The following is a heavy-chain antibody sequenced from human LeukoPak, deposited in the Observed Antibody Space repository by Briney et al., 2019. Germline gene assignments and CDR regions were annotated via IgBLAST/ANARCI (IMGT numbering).Heavy chain of an antibody. CDR1: GYSFASYW. CDR2: IYPGDSDT. CDR3: ARTSANRFDP. V-gene: IGHV5-51*01. J-gene: IGHJ5*02. Sequence: GESLKISCMGSGYSFASYWIVWVRQMPGKGLEWMGIIYPGDSDTRYSPSFQGQVTISADKSISTAYLQWSSLKASDTAVYYCARTSANRFDPWGQGTLVTVSS.